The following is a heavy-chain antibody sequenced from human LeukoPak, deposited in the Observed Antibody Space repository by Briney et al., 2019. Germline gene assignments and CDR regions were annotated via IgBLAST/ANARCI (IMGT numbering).Heavy chain of an antibody. Sequence: GGSLRLSCAASGFTFSDYYMSWIRQAPGKGLEWVSYISSSGSTIYYADSVKGRFTISRDNAKNSLYLQMNSLKTEDTAVYYCTTGLVVVTAILGSEDYWGQGTLVTVSS. J-gene: IGHJ4*02. D-gene: IGHD2-21*02. CDR3: TTGLVVVTAILGSEDY. V-gene: IGHV3-11*01. CDR1: GFTFSDYY. CDR2: ISSSGSTI.